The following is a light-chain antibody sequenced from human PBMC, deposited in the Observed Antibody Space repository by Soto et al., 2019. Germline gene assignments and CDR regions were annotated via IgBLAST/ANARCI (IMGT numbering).Light chain of an antibody. Sequence: EIVLTQSPGTLSLSPGERATLSCRASQSVSSSYLAWYQQKPGQAPRLLIYDTSSRATGIPARFSGSKSGTVSPLPISGLEPEDLAVYYCQQYGNSPTFGQGTKVEIK. V-gene: IGKV3-20*01. CDR1: QSVSSSY. CDR2: DTS. CDR3: QQYGNSPT. J-gene: IGKJ1*01.